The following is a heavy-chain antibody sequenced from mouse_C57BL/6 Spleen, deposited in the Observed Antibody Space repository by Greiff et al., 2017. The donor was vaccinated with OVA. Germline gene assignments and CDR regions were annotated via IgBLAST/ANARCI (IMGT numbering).Heavy chain of an antibody. CDR2: IYPSDSET. CDR3: ARSEFLFDY. V-gene: IGHV1-61*01. Sequence: QVQLKQPGAELVRPGSSVKLSCKASGYTFTSYWMDWVKQRPGQGLEWIGNIYPSDSETQYNQKFKNKATLTVDKSSSTAYMQLSSLTSEDAAVYYCARSEFLFDYWGQGTTLTVSS. J-gene: IGHJ2*01. CDR1: GYTFTSYW.